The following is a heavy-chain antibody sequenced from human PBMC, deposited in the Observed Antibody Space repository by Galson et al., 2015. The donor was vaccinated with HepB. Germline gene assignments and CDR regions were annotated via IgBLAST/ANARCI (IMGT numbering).Heavy chain of an antibody. CDR2: INTNTGNP. Sequence: SVKVSCKASGYTFTSYAMNWVRQAPGQGLEWMGWINTNTGNPTYAQGFTGRFVFSLDTSVSTAYLQISSLKAEDTAVYYCARDNYDILTGYYMGERGYFDYWGQGTLVTVSS. J-gene: IGHJ4*02. V-gene: IGHV7-4-1*02. D-gene: IGHD3-9*01. CDR1: GYTFTSYA. CDR3: ARDNYDILTGYYMGERGYFDY.